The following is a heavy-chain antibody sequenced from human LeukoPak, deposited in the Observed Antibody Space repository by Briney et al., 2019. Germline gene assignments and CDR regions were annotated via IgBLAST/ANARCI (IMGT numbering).Heavy chain of an antibody. D-gene: IGHD2-2*01. CDR2: INHSGST. CDR3: ARGGRSRYCSSTSCYAWFDP. CDR1: GGSFSGYY. V-gene: IGHV4-34*01. Sequence: ETLSLTCAVYGGSFSGYYWSWIRQPPGKGLEWIGEINHSGSTNYNPSLKSRVTISVDTSKNQFSLKLSSVTAADTAVYYCARGGRSRYCSSTSCYAWFDPWGQGTLVTVSS. J-gene: IGHJ5*02.